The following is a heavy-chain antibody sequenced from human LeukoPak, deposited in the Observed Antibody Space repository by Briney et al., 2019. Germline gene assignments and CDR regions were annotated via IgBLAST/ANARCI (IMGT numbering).Heavy chain of an antibody. J-gene: IGHJ4*02. CDR3: AREYSSSSVLDY. Sequence: GGSLRLSCAASGFTFSSYAMHWVRQAPGKGLEWVAVISYDGSNKYYADSVKGRFTNSRDNSKNTLYLQMNSLRAEDTAVYYCAREYSSSSVLDYWGQGTLVTVSS. D-gene: IGHD6-6*01. CDR1: GFTFSSYA. V-gene: IGHV3-30-3*01. CDR2: ISYDGSNK.